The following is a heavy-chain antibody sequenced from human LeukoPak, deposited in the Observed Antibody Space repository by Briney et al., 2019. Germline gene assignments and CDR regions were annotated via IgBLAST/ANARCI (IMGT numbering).Heavy chain of an antibody. CDR2: IIPIFGTA. CDR3: ARGWLAETMVVTPYNY. J-gene: IGHJ4*02. Sequence: PVKVSCKASGGTFSSYAINWVRQAPGQGLEWMGGIIPIFGTANYAQKFQGRVTITADESTSTAYMVLSSLRSEDTAVYYCARGWLAETMVVTPYNYWGQGTLVTVSS. D-gene: IGHD4-23*01. V-gene: IGHV1-69*13. CDR1: GGTFSSYA.